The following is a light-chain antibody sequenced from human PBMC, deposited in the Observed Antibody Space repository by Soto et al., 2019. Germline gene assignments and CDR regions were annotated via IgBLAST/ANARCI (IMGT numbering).Light chain of an antibody. J-gene: IGLJ2*01. V-gene: IGLV2-14*01. CDR1: SSDIGHYDY. CDR3: SSYTTNTTVL. Sequence: QAVVTQPASVSGSPGQSIPISCSGTSSDIGHYDYVSWYQQHPGKAPKLVIYDVNNRPSGLSDRFSGSKSGNTASLTISGLQAEDEAHYYCSSYTTNTTVLFGGGTKVTVL. CDR2: DVN.